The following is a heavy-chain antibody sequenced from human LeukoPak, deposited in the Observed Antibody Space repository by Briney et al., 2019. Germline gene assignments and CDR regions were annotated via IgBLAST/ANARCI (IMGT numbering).Heavy chain of an antibody. J-gene: IGHJ4*02. CDR2: IWYDGSNK. CDR3: ARDSSGHYTFDY. V-gene: IGHV3-30*04. D-gene: IGHD3-22*01. Sequence: QPGGSLSLSCAASGFTFSTYAMHWVRQAPGKGLEWVALIWYDGSNKYYADSVKGRFTISRDNSKNTLYLQMNSLRAEDTALYYCARDSSGHYTFDYWGQGTLVTVSS. CDR1: GFTFSTYA.